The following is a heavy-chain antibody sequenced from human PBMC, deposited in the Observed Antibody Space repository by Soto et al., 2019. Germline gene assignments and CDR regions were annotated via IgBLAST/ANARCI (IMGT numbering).Heavy chain of an antibody. D-gene: IGHD2-15*01. CDR3: ARKAGGGNYYILDF. J-gene: IGHJ4*02. Sequence: QVQVVQSGAEVKKPGSSVKVSCKVSGDSFSSYAISWVRQAPGQGLEWMGGIIPILTTANYAQKFQDRVTITADESTSTAYMEVSSLTSEDTAVYYCARKAGGGNYYILDFWGQGTLVTGCS. CDR2: IIPILTTA. V-gene: IGHV1-69*01. CDR1: GDSFSSYA.